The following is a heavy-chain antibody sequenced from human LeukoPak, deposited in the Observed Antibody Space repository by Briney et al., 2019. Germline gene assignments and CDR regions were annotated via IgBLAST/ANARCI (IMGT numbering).Heavy chain of an antibody. Sequence: SETLSLTCAVYGGSFSGYYWSWIRQPPGKGLEWIGEINHSGSTNYNPSLKSRVTISVDTSKNQFSLKLSSVTAADTAVYYCARDFGVVELLKPYYFDYWGQGTLVTVSS. D-gene: IGHD3-3*01. V-gene: IGHV4-34*01. CDR1: GGSFSGYY. CDR2: INHSGST. J-gene: IGHJ4*02. CDR3: ARDFGVVELLKPYYFDY.